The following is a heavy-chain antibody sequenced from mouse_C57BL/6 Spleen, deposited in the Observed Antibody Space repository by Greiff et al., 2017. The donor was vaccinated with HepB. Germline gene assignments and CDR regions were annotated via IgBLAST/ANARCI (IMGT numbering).Heavy chain of an antibody. CDR3: TRGGPYDYDGAWFAY. J-gene: IGHJ3*01. CDR1: GFTFSSYA. Sequence: DVMLVESGEGLVKPGGSLKLSCAASGFTFSSYAMSWVRQTPEKRLEWVAYISSGGDYIYYADTVKGRFTISRDNARNTLYLQMSSLKSEDTAMYYCTRGGPYDYDGAWFAYWGQGTLVTVSA. V-gene: IGHV5-9-1*02. CDR2: ISSGGDYI. D-gene: IGHD2-4*01.